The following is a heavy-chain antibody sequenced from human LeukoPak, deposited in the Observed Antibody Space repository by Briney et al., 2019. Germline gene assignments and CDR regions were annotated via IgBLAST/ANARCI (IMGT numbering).Heavy chain of an antibody. D-gene: IGHD1-26*01. CDR2: ISWDGGST. CDR3: ARCGAGGRGLDYYYYGMDV. J-gene: IGHJ6*02. V-gene: IGHV3-43D*03. Sequence: GGSLRLSCAASGFTFDDYAMHWVRQAPGKGLEWVSLISWDGGSTYYADSVKGRFTISRDNSKNPLYLQMNSLRAEDTALYYCARCGAGGRGLDYYYYGMDVWGQGTTVTVSS. CDR1: GFTFDDYA.